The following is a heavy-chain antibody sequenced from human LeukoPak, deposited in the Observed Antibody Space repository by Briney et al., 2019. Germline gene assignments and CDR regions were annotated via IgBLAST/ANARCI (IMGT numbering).Heavy chain of an antibody. CDR1: GYTFTSYY. D-gene: IGHD4-17*01. CDR2: INPRGDST. J-gene: IGHJ5*02. V-gene: IGHV1-46*01. Sequence: ASVKVSCKASGYTFTSYYMHWVRQAPGQGLEWVGKINPRGDSTRYSQKFQGRVTMTRDTSTSTVYMELSSLRSEDTAVYFCARSTAVTTRFDPWGQGTLVTVSS. CDR3: ARSTAVTTRFDP.